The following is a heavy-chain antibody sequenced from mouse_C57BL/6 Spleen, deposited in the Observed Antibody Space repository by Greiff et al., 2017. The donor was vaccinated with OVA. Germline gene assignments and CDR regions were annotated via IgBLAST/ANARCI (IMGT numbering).Heavy chain of an antibody. J-gene: IGHJ3*01. CDR3: AGETAQATGY. CDR2: IYPRSGNT. V-gene: IGHV1-81*01. D-gene: IGHD3-2*02. CDR1: GYTFTSYG. Sequence: VQGVESGAELARPGASVKLSCKASGYTFTSYGISWVKQRTGQGLEWIGEIYPRSGNTYYNEKFKGKATLTADKSSSTAYMELRSLTSEDSAVYFCAGETAQATGYWGQGTLVTVSA.